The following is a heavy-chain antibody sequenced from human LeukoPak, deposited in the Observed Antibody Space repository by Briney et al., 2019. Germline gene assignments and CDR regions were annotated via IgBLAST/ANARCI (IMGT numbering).Heavy chain of an antibody. CDR1: GFTVSSNY. V-gene: IGHV3-53*01. D-gene: IGHD3-22*01. CDR3: ARNGYYYDRSGPYYFDY. CDR2: IYRGGST. Sequence: GGSLRLSFSASGFTVSSNYISSVRQAPGKGLGWVSVIYRGGSTYSADSVKGRFSISKDHANNTLYLQMNSLRADDPALYYGARNGYYYDRSGPYYFDYWGQGGLLTVSS. J-gene: IGHJ4*02.